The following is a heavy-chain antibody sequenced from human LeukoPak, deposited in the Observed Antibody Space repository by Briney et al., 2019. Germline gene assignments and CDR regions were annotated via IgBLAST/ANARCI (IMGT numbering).Heavy chain of an antibody. CDR2: ISAYNGNT. CDR3: ARAALDSKFAFDI. V-gene: IGHV1-18*01. Sequence: GASVKVSCKASGYTFTNYGISWVRQTPGQGLEWMGWISAYNGNTNYAQNFQGRVTMTTDTSTSTAYMDLRSLRLDDTAVYYCARAALDSKFAFDIWGQGTMVTVS. CDR1: GYTFTNYG. J-gene: IGHJ3*02.